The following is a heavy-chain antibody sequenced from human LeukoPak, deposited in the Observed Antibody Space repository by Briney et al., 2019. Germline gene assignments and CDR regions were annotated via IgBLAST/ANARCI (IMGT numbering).Heavy chain of an antibody. CDR1: GYTFTGYY. CDR2: INPNSGGT. J-gene: IGHJ6*03. V-gene: IGHV1-2*02. D-gene: IGHD3-10*01. Sequence: ASVKVSCKASGYTFTGYYMHWVRQAPGQGLEWMGWINPNSGGTNYAQKFKGRVTMTRDTSISTAHMELSRLRADDTAVYYCARDYYGSGSYYGHMDVWGKGTTVTVSS. CDR3: ARDYYGSGSYYGHMDV.